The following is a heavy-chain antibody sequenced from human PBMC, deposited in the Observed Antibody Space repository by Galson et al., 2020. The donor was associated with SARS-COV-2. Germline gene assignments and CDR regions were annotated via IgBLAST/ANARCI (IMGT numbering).Heavy chain of an antibody. CDR3: ARDRLGCCPGGVCNRSDY. V-gene: IGHV1-18*01. CDR2: ISAQTGNT. CDR1: GYTFSRYG. Sequence: ASVKVSCKASGYTFSRYGVSWARQAPGQGLEWMGWISAQTGNTNYAQKLHGRVTMTTDKSTSTAYMELRSLRSDDTAVYCCARDRLGCCPGGVCNRSDYWGQGTLVTVSS. J-gene: IGHJ4*02. D-gene: IGHD2-8*02.